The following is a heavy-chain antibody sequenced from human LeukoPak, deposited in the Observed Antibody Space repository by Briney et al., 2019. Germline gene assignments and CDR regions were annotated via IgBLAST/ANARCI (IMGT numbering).Heavy chain of an antibody. D-gene: IGHD2-21*01. Sequence: SETLSLTCTVSGGSISSYYWSWIRQPPGKGLEWIGYIYYSGSTYYNPSLKSRVTISVDTSKIQFSLNLSSVTAADTAVYSCARSAYCGGDCYSGDAFDIWGQGTMVTVSS. V-gene: IGHV4-59*08. CDR2: IYYSGST. CDR1: GGSISSYY. J-gene: IGHJ3*02. CDR3: ARSAYCGGDCYSGDAFDI.